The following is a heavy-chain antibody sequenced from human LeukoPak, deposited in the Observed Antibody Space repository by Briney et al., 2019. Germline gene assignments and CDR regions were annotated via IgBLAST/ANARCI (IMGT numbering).Heavy chain of an antibody. CDR1: GFTFSSHA. CDR2: INSGGGST. Sequence: GGSLRLSCAASGFTFSSHAMNWVRQAPGKGLEWVSGINSGGGSTYYADSVEGRITISRDNSKNTLFLQMNSLRAEDTAVYYCARGGSYPNDPFDIWGQGTMVTV. CDR3: ARGGSYPNDPFDI. D-gene: IGHD1-26*01. V-gene: IGHV3-23*01. J-gene: IGHJ3*02.